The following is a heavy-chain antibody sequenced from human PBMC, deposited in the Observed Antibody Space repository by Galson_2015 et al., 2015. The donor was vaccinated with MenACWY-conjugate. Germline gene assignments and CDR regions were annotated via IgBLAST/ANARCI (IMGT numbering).Heavy chain of an antibody. CDR3: VRDNGDVVAAVPGDYFSY. Sequence: SLRLSCAVSGFTFSRYWMHWVRQVPGKGLMWVSRINRDGTSTTYADSVKGRFTISRDNAKKTLDLQMNSLRAEDTAMYYCVRDNGDVVAAVPGDYFSYWGRGT. D-gene: IGHD2-15*01. CDR2: INRDGTST. CDR1: GFTFSRYW. J-gene: IGHJ4*02. V-gene: IGHV3-74*01.